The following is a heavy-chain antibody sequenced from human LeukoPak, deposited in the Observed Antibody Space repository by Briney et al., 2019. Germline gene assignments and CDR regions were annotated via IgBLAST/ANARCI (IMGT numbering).Heavy chain of an antibody. J-gene: IGHJ3*02. CDR2: INHSGSP. V-gene: IGHV4-34*01. CDR1: GGSFSGYY. Sequence: SETLSLTCAVYGGSFSGYYWSWFRQPPGKGLEWIGEINHSGSPNYNPSLKSRVTISIDTSKNQFSLKLSPVTAADTAVYYCARDLSDYYGSGSYRPIDAFDIWGQGTMVTVSS. D-gene: IGHD3-10*01. CDR3: ARDLSDYYGSGSYRPIDAFDI.